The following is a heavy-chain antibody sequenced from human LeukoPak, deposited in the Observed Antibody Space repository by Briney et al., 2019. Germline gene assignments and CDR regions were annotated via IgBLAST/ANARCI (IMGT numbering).Heavy chain of an antibody. D-gene: IGHD3-3*01. V-gene: IGHV4-39*07. CDR3: ARVGETYYEFWSGHYTGGWFDP. Sequence: SETLSLTCTVSGDSISSSSDYWGWIRQVPGKGLERIGNIYYNGRTYNNPSLKGRVTMSVDTSKNQFSLKLSSVTAADTAVYYCARVGETYYEFWSGHYTGGWFDPWGQGTLVTVSS. CDR1: GDSISSSSDY. J-gene: IGHJ5*02. CDR2: IYYNGRT.